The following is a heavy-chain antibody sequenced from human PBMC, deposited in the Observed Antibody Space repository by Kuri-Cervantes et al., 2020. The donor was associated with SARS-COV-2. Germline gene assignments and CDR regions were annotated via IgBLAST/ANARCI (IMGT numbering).Heavy chain of an antibody. CDR3: ARGKTKRTSLTTYYYYGMDV. D-gene: IGHD2-2*01. CDR1: GGSFSGYY. Sequence: GSLRLSCAVYGGSFSGYYWSWIRQPPGKGLEWIGEINHSGSTNYNPSLKSRVTISVDTSKNQFSLKLSSVTAADTAVYYCARGKTKRTSLTTYYYYGMDVWGQGTTVTVPS. J-gene: IGHJ6*02. V-gene: IGHV4-34*01. CDR2: INHSGST.